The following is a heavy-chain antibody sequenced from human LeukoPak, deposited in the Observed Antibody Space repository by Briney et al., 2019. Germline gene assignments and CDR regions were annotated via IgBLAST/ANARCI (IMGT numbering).Heavy chain of an antibody. CDR1: GGTFSSYA. V-gene: IGHV1-69*04. CDR3: ARERYDSSGYYYTYFDY. D-gene: IGHD3-22*01. Sequence: SVKVSSKASGGTFSSYAISWVRQAPGQGVEWMGRIIPIFGIANYAQKFQGRVTITADKSTSTAYMELSSLRSEDTAVYYCARERYDSSGYYYTYFDYWGQGTLVTVSS. J-gene: IGHJ4*02. CDR2: IIPIFGIA.